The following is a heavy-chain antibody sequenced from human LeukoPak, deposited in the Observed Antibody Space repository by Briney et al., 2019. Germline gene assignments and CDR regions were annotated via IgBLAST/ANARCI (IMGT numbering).Heavy chain of an antibody. CDR1: GFTFSSYW. Sequence: GGSLRLSCAASGFTFSSYWMSWVRQAPGKGLEWVANIKQDGSEKYYVDSVKGRFTISRDNAKNSLYLQMNSLRAEDTAVYYCARILNSGSLPIWGQGTLVTVSA. J-gene: IGHJ4*02. D-gene: IGHD1-26*01. CDR2: IKQDGSEK. V-gene: IGHV3-7*01. CDR3: ARILNSGSLPI.